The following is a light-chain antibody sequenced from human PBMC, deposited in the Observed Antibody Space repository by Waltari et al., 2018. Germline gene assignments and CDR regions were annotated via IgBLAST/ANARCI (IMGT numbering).Light chain of an antibody. Sequence: EIVLTQSPATLSLSPGERATLSCRASESIGNYLAWYQQKPGQAPRLLIYDTSTRATGSPGRFSGSGSGTDFTLTISSLEPEDFAVYYCQQRGNWPPFTFGPGTKVDGK. J-gene: IGKJ3*01. CDR2: DTS. CDR1: ESIGNY. V-gene: IGKV3-11*01. CDR3: QQRGNWPPFT.